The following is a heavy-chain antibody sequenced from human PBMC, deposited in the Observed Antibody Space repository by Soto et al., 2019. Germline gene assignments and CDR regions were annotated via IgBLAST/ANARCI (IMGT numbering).Heavy chain of an antibody. CDR2: ISSSSSYI. Sequence: GGSLRLSCAASGFTFSSYSMNWVRQAPGKGLEWVSSISSSSSYIYYADSVKGRFTISRDNAKNSLYLQMNSLRAEDTAVYYCAIDQPGYSYGYGIGYWGQGTLVTVSS. CDR3: AIDQPGYSYGYGIGY. D-gene: IGHD5-18*01. V-gene: IGHV3-21*01. J-gene: IGHJ4*02. CDR1: GFTFSSYS.